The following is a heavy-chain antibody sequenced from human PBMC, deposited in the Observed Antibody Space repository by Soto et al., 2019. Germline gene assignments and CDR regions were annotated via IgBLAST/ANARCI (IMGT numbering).Heavy chain of an antibody. CDR2: IYYTGST. CDR3: ARDFTSGYFYYFDS. J-gene: IGHJ4*02. Sequence: PSETLSLTCTVPGGSVSSGTYYWNWIRQPPGKGLEWIGYIYYTGSTNYNPSLKSRVTISVDTSKNQLSLKLSSVTAADTAVYYCARDFTSGYFYYFDSWGQGTLVTAPQ. V-gene: IGHV4-61*01. D-gene: IGHD5-12*01. CDR1: GGSVSSGTYY.